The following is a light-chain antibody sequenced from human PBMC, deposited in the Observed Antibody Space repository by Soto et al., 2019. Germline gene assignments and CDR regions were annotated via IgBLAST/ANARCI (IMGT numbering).Light chain of an antibody. Sequence: DIQMTQSPSSLSASLGDRVTIPCRASQSISSYLNWYQQKPGKAPKLLIYVASSLQSGVPSRFSGSGSGTEFTLTISSLQPDDFATYYCQQYNSYPWTFGQGTKVDI. CDR2: VAS. CDR1: QSISSY. CDR3: QQYNSYPWT. J-gene: IGKJ1*01. V-gene: IGKV1-5*01.